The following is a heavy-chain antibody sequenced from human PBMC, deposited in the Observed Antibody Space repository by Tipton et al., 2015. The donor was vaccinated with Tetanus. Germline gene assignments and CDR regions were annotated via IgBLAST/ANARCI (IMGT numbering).Heavy chain of an antibody. D-gene: IGHD3-22*01. Sequence: VQLVQSGGGLIQPGGSLRLSCAASGFTVSSNYMSWVRQAPGKGLEWVSVIYSGGSTYYADSVKGRFTISRDNSKNTLYLQMNSLRAEDTAVYYCARDFAPHPYDSSGYLISWGQGTLVTVSS. J-gene: IGHJ4*02. CDR1: GFTVSSNY. CDR3: ARDFAPHPYDSSGYLIS. CDR2: IYSGGST. V-gene: IGHV3-53*01.